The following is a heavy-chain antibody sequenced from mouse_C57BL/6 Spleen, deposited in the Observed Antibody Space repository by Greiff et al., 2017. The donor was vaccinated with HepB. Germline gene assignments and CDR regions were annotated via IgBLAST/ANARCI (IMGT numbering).Heavy chain of an antibody. V-gene: IGHV1-69*01. CDR3: ERQLAPYAMDY. CDR2: IDPSDSYT. CDR1: GYTFTSYW. Sequence: QVQLQQPGAELVMPGASVKLSCKASGYTFTSYWMHWVKQRPGQGLEWIGEIDPSDSYTNYNQKFKGKSTLTVDKSSSTAYMQLRSLTSEDSAVYYCERQLAPYAMDYGGQGTSVTVSS. J-gene: IGHJ4*01. D-gene: IGHD4-1*02.